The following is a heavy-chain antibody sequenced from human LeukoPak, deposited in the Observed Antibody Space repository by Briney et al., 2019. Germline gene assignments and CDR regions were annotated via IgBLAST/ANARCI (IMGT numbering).Heavy chain of an antibody. D-gene: IGHD4-23*01. J-gene: IGHJ4*02. CDR1: GFTFDDYA. CDR2: ISGSGGST. Sequence: GRSLRLSCAASGFTFDDYAMSWVRQAPGKGLEWVSAISGSGGSTYYADSVKGQFTISRDNSKNTLYLQMNSLRAEDTAVYYCAKVKGVTFDYGGDFDYWGQGTLVAVSS. CDR3: AKVKGVTFDYGGDFDY. V-gene: IGHV3-23*01.